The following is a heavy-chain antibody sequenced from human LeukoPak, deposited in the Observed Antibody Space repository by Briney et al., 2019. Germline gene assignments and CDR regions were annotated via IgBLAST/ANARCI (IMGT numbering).Heavy chain of an antibody. CDR3: ASLAYCGGDCYSSHEYFQH. CDR1: GGSISSYY. V-gene: IGHV4-59*12. CDR2: IYHSGST. J-gene: IGHJ1*01. D-gene: IGHD2-21*02. Sequence: SETLSLTCTVSGGSISSYYWSWIRQPPGKGLEWIGYIYHSGSTYYNPSLKSRVTISVDRSKNQFSLKLSSVAAADTAVYYCASLAYCGGDCYSSHEYFQHWGQGTLVTVSS.